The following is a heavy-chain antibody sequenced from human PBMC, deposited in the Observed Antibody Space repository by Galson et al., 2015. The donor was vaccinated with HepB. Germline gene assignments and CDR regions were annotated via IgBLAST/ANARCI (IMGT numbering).Heavy chain of an antibody. CDR1: GFTFSSYG. CDR3: ARELKWAADWCYFDY. V-gene: IGHV3-30*03. J-gene: IGHJ4*02. Sequence: SLRLSCAASGFTFSSYGMHWVRQAPGKGLEWVAVISYGGSNKYYADSVKGRFTISRDNSKNTLYLQMNSLRAEDTAVYYCARELKWAADWCYFDYWGQGTLVTVSS. CDR2: ISYGGSNK. D-gene: IGHD2-8*02.